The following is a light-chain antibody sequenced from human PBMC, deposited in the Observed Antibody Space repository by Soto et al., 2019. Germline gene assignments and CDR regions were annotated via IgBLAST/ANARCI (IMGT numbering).Light chain of an antibody. CDR1: QSVSSTY. J-gene: IGKJ1*01. CDR3: QQYQT. V-gene: IGKV3-20*01. CDR2: GAS. Sequence: EIVMTQSPATLSVSPWERATLSCRASQSVSSTYVAWYQQKPGQAPRLLIYGASSRATGIPDRFSGSGSGTDFTLTISRLEPEDFAVYYCQQYQTFGQGTKVDIK.